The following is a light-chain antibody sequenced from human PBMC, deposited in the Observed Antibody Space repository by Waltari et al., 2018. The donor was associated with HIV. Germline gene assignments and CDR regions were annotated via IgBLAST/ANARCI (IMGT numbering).Light chain of an antibody. Sequence: QSALTQPASVSGSPGQSITVSCTGTSSDVGTYDLVSWYQQHPGKAPKLMIYEVTKRPSGVSNRFSRSKSGNTASLTVSGLQADDEAEYYCCSYRGSNTWVFGGGTKVTVL. CDR1: SSDVGTYDL. V-gene: IGLV2-23*02. CDR2: EVT. CDR3: CSYRGSNTWV. J-gene: IGLJ3*02.